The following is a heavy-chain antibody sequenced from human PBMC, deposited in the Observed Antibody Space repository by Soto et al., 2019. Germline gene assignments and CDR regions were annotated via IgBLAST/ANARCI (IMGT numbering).Heavy chain of an antibody. CDR1: GFSFVNYA. Sequence: PGGSLRLSCAASGFSFVNYAMNWVRQAPGKGLEWASGLSGSGTSTYYADSVKGRFTISRDNSRDTLFLQMNSLTADDTAVYYCAKATTNGGWFNPFDSWGQGARVTVYS. D-gene: IGHD6-19*01. CDR3: AKATTNGGWFNPFDS. V-gene: IGHV3-23*01. J-gene: IGHJ4*02. CDR2: LSGSGTST.